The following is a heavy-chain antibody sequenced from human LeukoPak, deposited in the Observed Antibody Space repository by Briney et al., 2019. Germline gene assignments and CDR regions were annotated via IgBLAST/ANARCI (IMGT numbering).Heavy chain of an antibody. D-gene: IGHD2-21*02. CDR3: ARGDLGGDWEYYYYGMDV. CDR2: FDPEDGET. V-gene: IGHV1-24*01. CDR1: GYTLTELS. Sequence: ASVKVSCKVSGYTLTELSMHWVRQAPGKGLEWMGGFDPEDGETIYAQKFQGRVTMTEDTSTDTAYMELSSLRSEDTAVYYCARGDLGGDWEYYYYGMDVWGQGTTVTVSS. J-gene: IGHJ6*02.